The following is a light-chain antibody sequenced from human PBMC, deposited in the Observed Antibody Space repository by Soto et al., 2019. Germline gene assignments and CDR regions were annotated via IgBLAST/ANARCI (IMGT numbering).Light chain of an antibody. CDR1: QSVGSNY. J-gene: IGKJ3*01. CDR2: GAS. CDR3: QQYTTSPFT. Sequence: EIVLTQSPGTLSLSPGERATLYCRASQSVGSNYLAWYQQKPGQAPRVLIYGASSRATGIPDRFSGSGYGADFTLTISRLEPEDFAVYYCQQYTTSPFTFGPGTKVDIK. V-gene: IGKV3-20*01.